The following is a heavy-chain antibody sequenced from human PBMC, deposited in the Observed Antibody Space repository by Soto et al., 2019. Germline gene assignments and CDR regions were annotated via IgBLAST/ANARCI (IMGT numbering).Heavy chain of an antibody. CDR2: IWYDGSNK. CDR3: ARDHSYGNRGMDV. CDR1: GFTFSRYG. D-gene: IGHD2-8*01. J-gene: IGHJ6*04. V-gene: IGHV3-33*01. Sequence: QVQLVESGGGVVQPGRSLRLSCAASGFTFSRYGMHWVRQAPGKGLEWVAVIWYDGSNKYSADSVKGRFTISRDNSKNTLYLHMSSLKVEDTAVYYCARDHSYGNRGMDVWGKGTTVTVSS.